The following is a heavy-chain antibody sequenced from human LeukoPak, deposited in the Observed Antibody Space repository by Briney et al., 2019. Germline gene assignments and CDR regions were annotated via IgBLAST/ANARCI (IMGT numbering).Heavy chain of an antibody. CDR3: ASRGYSGYEKTTVY. V-gene: IGHV1-69*05. J-gene: IGHJ4*02. CDR1: GGTFSSYT. Sequence: ASVKVSCKASGGTFSSYTISWVRQAPGQGLEWMGRIIPIFGTANYAQKFQGRVTITTDESTSTAYMELSSLRSEDNAVYYCASRGYSGYEKTTVYWGQGTLVTVSS. CDR2: IIPIFGTA. D-gene: IGHD5-12*01.